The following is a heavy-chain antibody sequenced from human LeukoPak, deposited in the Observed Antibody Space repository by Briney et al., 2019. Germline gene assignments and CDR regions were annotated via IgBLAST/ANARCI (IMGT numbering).Heavy chain of an antibody. CDR3: AKDFRIGYSAHFDY. V-gene: IGHV3-23*01. CDR2: IYENGGTT. CDR1: GFTFRSHA. D-gene: IGHD2-21*01. J-gene: IGHJ4*02. Sequence: KAGGSLRLSCVGSGFTFRSHAMSWVRQAPEKGLEFVSGIYENGGTTYYADSVKGRFSISRDNSENTLYLQMDSLRGEDTAVYYCAKDFRIGYSAHFDYWGQGALVTVSS.